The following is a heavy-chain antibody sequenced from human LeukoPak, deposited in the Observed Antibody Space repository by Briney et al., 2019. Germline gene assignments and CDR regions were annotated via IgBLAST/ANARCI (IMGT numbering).Heavy chain of an antibody. CDR3: ARVLKSMALNTDY. Sequence: ASVKVSCKASGYTFTGYYTHWVRQAPGQGLEWMGWINPNSGGTNYAQKFQGRVTMTRDTSISTAYMELSRLRSNDTAVYYCARVLKSMALNTDYWGQGTLVTVSS. CDR2: INPNSGGT. J-gene: IGHJ4*02. V-gene: IGHV1-2*02. CDR1: GYTFTGYY. D-gene: IGHD4/OR15-4a*01.